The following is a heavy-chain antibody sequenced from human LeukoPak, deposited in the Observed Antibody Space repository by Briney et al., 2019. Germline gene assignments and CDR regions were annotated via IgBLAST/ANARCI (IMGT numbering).Heavy chain of an antibody. D-gene: IGHD2-15*01. CDR2: IIPIFGTA. CDR1: GGTFSSYA. Sequence: SVKVSCKASGGTFSSYAISWVRQAPGQGLEWIGGIIPIFGTANYAQKFQGRVTITTDESTSTAYMELSSLRSEDTAVYYCARAGYCSGGSCSSDYYYYYMDVWGKGTTVTVSS. CDR3: ARAGYCSGGSCSSDYYYYYMDV. V-gene: IGHV1-69*05. J-gene: IGHJ6*03.